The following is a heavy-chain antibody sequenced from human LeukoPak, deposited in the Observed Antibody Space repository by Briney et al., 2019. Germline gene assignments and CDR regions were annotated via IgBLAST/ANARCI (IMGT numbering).Heavy chain of an antibody. J-gene: IGHJ5*02. D-gene: IGHD6-13*01. V-gene: IGHV5-51*01. CDR3: ARQGTPAAVQQLVGNWFDP. Sequence: GESLKISCKGSGYSFTSYWIGWVRQMPGKGLEWMGIIYPGDSDTRYSPSFQGQVTISADKSISTAYLQWSSLKASDTAMYYCARQGTPAAVQQLVGNWFDPWGQGTLVTVSS. CDR2: IYPGDSDT. CDR1: GYSFTSYW.